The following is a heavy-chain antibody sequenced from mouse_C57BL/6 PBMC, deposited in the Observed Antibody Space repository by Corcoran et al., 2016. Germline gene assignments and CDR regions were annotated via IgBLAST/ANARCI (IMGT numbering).Heavy chain of an antibody. CDR2: IYPGDGDT. V-gene: IGHV1-80*01. Sequence: QVQLQQSGAELVKPGASVKISCKASGYAFSSYWMNWVKQRPGKGLEWIGQIYPGDGDTNYNGKFKGKATLTADKSSSTAYMQLSSLTSEVSAVYFCARSDYDSYAMDYWGQGTSVTVSS. D-gene: IGHD2-4*01. CDR3: ARSDYDSYAMDY. CDR1: GYAFSSYW. J-gene: IGHJ4*01.